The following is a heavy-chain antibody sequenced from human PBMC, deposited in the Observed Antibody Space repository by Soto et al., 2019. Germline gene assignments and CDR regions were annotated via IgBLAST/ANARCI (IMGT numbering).Heavy chain of an antibody. V-gene: IGHV2-26*01. CDR2: IFSNDEK. Sequence: GSGPTLVNPTETLTLTCTVSGFSLSNARMGVSWIRQPPGKALEWLAHIFSNDEKSYSTSLKSRLTISKDTSKSQVVLTMTNMDPVDTATYYCARAQTSYYDFWSGYSNWFDPWGQGTLVTVSS. CDR3: ARAQTSYYDFWSGYSNWFDP. CDR1: GFSLSNARMG. J-gene: IGHJ5*02. D-gene: IGHD3-3*01.